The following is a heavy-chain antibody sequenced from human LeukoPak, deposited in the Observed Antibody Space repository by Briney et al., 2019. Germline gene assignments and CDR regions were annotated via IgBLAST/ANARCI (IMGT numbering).Heavy chain of an antibody. CDR1: GGSISSYY. CDR2: IYYSGST. CDR3: ARPSHYYYYMDV. Sequence: SETLSLTCTVSGGSISSYYWGWIRQPPGKGLEWIGSIYYSGSTYYNPSLKSRVTISVDTSKNQFSLKLSSVTAADTAVYYCARPSHYYYYMDVWGKGTTVTVSS. J-gene: IGHJ6*03. V-gene: IGHV4-39*07.